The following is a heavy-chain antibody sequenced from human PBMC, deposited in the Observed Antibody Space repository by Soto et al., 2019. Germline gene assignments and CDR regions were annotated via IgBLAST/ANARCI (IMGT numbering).Heavy chain of an antibody. J-gene: IGHJ6*02. V-gene: IGHV4-30-2*01. CDR2: IYQSGRT. Sequence: SSETLSLTCAVSGGSINTFDFSWSWIRQPPGRGLEWIGSIYQSGRTYYIPSLKSRVTMSLEKSKNQFSLKINSVVAADTAIYYCAREMTIFGVAPGGGVDVWRQGTTVPVSS. D-gene: IGHD3-3*01. CDR3: AREMTIFGVAPGGGVDV. CDR1: GGSINTFDFS.